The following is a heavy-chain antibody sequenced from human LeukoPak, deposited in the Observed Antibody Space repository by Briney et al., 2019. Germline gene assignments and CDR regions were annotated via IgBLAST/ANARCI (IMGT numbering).Heavy chain of an antibody. J-gene: IGHJ4*02. CDR3: ARDPGKDYGDYYFDY. CDR2: IIPIFGTA. D-gene: IGHD4-17*01. V-gene: IGHV1-69*06. Sequence: VKVSCKASGGTFSSYAISWVRQAPGQGLEWMGGIIPIFGTANYAQKFQGRVTITADKSTSTAYMELSSLRSEDTAVYYCARDPGKDYGDYYFDYWGQGTLVTVSS. CDR1: GGTFSSYA.